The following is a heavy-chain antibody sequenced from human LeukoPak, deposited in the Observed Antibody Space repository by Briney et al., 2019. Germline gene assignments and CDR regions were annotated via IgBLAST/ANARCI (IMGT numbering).Heavy chain of an antibody. CDR2: IIPKFGTA. V-gene: IGHV1-69*01. J-gene: IGHJ3*02. CDR1: RGTFRSYG. D-gene: IGHD1-26*01. Sequence: SLKVSCKASRGTFRSYGIAWVRQAPGQGLEWMGGIIPKFGTASYAQKFEGRVTITADESTTTAYMELSSLRSEDTAVFYCARERAHGSSPHDAFDIWGQGTMVTVSS. CDR3: ARERAHGSSPHDAFDI.